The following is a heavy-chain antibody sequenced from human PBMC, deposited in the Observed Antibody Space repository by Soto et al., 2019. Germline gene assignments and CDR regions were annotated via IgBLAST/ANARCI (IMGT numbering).Heavy chain of an antibody. CDR3: ARNNYRSFGGLRYFDWFQTTIRFDP. V-gene: IGHV1-18*01. D-gene: IGHD3-9*01. CDR1: GYTFTSYV. CDR2: ISAYNGNT. Sequence: ASVKVSCKASGYTFTSYVISWVRQAPGQGLEWMGWISAYNGNTNYAQKLQGRVTMTTDTSTSTAYMELRSLRSDDTAVYYSARNNYRSFGGLRYFDWFQTTIRFDPWGQGTLVTVSS. J-gene: IGHJ5*02.